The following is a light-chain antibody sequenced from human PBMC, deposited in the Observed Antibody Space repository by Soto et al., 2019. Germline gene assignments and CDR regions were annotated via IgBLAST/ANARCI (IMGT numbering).Light chain of an antibody. CDR1: SSNIGAGYD. Sequence: QSMVTQPPSASGALGQRVTISCTGSSSNIGAGYDVHWYQQFPGRAPRLLIFSNNNRPSGVPDRFSGSKSGTSASLDISGLQADDEADYYCQSFDTRLNSVVFGEGTKLTVL. V-gene: IGLV1-40*01. J-gene: IGLJ2*01. CDR2: SNN. CDR3: QSFDTRLNSVV.